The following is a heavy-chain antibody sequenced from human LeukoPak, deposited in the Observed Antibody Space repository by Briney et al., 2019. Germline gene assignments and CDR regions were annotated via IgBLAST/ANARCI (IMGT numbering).Heavy chain of an antibody. CDR3: ARDLGGGNGIYYFDY. J-gene: IGHJ4*02. D-gene: IGHD4-23*01. CDR1: GGTFSSYA. V-gene: IGHV1-69*13. Sequence: GASVKVSCKASGGTFSSYAISWVRQAPGQGLEWMGGIIPIFGTADYAQKSQGRVTITADESTSTAYMELSSLRSEDTAVYYCARDLGGGNGIYYFDYWGQGTLVTVSS. CDR2: IIPIFGTA.